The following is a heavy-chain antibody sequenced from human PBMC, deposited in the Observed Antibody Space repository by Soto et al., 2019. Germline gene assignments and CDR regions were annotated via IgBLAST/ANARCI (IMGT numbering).Heavy chain of an antibody. D-gene: IGHD6-19*01. CDR1: GGSISGSSYY. V-gene: IGHV4-39*01. Sequence: LSLTCTVSGGSISGSSYYWGWIRQPPGKGLEWIGAIYYTGRTYYKPSLKSRVTISVDTSKNQFSLKLNSVSAADTAVYYCASGGEGSIAVAGWGQGTLVTVSS. CDR2: IYYTGRT. J-gene: IGHJ4*02. CDR3: ASGGEGSIAVAG.